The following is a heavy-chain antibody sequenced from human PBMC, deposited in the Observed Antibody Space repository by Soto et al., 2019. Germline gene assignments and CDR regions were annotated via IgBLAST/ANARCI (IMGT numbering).Heavy chain of an antibody. D-gene: IGHD4-17*01. CDR1: TASIGSYY. CDR3: AGVGWTTVGYYFDY. J-gene: IGHJ4*02. CDR2: IHYSGST. Sequence: QVQLQESGPGLVKPSETLSLTCSVSTASIGSYYWSWIRQPPGKGLEWIGYIHYSGSTKYNPSLTSRVTMSIDTSKNQFSLMLTSVTAADTAVYYCAGVGWTTVGYYFDYWGQGALVTVSS. V-gene: IGHV4-59*01.